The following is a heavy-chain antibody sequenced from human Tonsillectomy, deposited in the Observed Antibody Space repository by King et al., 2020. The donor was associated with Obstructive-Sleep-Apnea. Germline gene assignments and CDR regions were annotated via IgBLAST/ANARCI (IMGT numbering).Heavy chain of an antibody. J-gene: IGHJ6*02. V-gene: IGHV3-33*01. Sequence: VQLVQSGGGVVQPGGSLRLSCAASGFTFSSYGMHWVRQASGKGVEWVAGIWYDGSKKYYAESVKGLFTISRDNSKNTLYLQMNSLRAEDTAVYYCARDRDYYYGSGSYYYYYYGMDVWGQGTTVTVSS. CDR2: IWYDGSKK. CDR1: GFTFSSYG. D-gene: IGHD3-10*01. CDR3: ARDRDYYYGSGSYYYYYYGMDV.